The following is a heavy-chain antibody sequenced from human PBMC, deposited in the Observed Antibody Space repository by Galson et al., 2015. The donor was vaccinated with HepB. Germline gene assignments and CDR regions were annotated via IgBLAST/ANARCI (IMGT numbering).Heavy chain of an antibody. CDR3: ATWSTSND. D-gene: IGHD5/OR15-5a*01. V-gene: IGHV3-21*01. Sequence: SLRLSCAASGFTLSRYSMNWVRQAPGKGLEWVSYINIASRYIYYADSLKGRFTISRDNVKNSLYLQMNSLRAEDTAVYYCATWSTSNDWGQGTLVTVTS. CDR2: INIASRYI. CDR1: GFTLSRYS. J-gene: IGHJ4*02.